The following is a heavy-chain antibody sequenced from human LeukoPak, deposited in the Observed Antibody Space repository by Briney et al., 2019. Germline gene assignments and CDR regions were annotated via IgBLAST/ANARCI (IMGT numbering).Heavy chain of an antibody. CDR2: INWNGGST. D-gene: IGHD6-19*01. J-gene: IGHJ4*02. Sequence: GGSLRLSCAASGFTFDDYGMSWVRQAPGKGLEWVSGINWNGGSTGYADSVKGRFTISRDNSKNTLYLQMNSLRAEDTAVYYCAKVLPRIRPIAVAGRIDYWGQGTLVTVSS. CDR3: AKVLPRIRPIAVAGRIDY. CDR1: GFTFDDYG. V-gene: IGHV3-20*04.